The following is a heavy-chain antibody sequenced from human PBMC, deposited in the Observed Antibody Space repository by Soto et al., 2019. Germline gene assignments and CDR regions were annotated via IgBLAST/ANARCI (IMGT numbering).Heavy chain of an antibody. CDR1: GGSIRSYS. V-gene: IGHV4-59*08. D-gene: IGHD6-13*01. CDR2: IYNSGST. J-gene: IGHJ4*02. Sequence: SETLSLTCTVSGGSIRSYSWSWIRQPPGKGLEWIGYIYNSGSTNYNPSLKSRVTISVDTSKNQFSLRLSPVTAADTAVYYCARGGGSSWYQLFDFWGQGVLVTVSS. CDR3: ARGGGSSWYQLFDF.